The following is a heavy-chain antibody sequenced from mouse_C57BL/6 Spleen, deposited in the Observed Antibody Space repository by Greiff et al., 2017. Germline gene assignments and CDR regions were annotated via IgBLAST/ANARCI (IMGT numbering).Heavy chain of an antibody. CDR2: INYDGSST. CDR3: ARDEGDSSYDY. D-gene: IGHD1-1*01. J-gene: IGHJ2*01. Sequence: DVKLVESEGGLVQPGSSMKLSCTASGFTFSDYYMAWVRQVPEKGLEWVANINYDGSSTYYLDSLKSRFIISRDNAKNILYLQMSSLKSEDTATYYCARDEGDSSYDYWGQGTTLTVSS. V-gene: IGHV5-16*01. CDR1: GFTFSDYY.